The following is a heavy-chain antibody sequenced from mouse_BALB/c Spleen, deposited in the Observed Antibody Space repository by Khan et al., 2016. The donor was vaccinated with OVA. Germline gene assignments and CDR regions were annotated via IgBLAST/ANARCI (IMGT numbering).Heavy chain of an antibody. Sequence: EVELVESGGGLVQPAGSLSLSCAASGFSFSSYCVSCVRQTSAKRLLLVATIISTGGSTYYPASVKGRFSISRDTAKNTLFLQLSSLKSEDTAMYYCARMATTIYWGQGTTLTVSS. CDR1: GFSFSSYC. CDR2: IISTGGST. D-gene: IGHD6-1*01. V-gene: IGHV5-6-3*01. J-gene: IGHJ2*01. CDR3: ARMATTIY.